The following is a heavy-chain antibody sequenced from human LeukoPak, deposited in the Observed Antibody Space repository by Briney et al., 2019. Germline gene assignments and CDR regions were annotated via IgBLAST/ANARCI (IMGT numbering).Heavy chain of an antibody. CDR2: ITSSSSYI. CDR1: GFTFSSYE. V-gene: IGHV3-21*01. D-gene: IGHD4/OR15-4a*01. CDR3: ARDRPHYGDDY. J-gene: IGHJ4*02. Sequence: GGSLRLSCAASGFTFSSYEMNWVRQAPGKGLEWVSSITSSSSYIYYADSVKGRFTISRDNAKNSLYLQMNSLRAEDTAVYYCARDRPHYGDDYWGQGTLLTVSS.